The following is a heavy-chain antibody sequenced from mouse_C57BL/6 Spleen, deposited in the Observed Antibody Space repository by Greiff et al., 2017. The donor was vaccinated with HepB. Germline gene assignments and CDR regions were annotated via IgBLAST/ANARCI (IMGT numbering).Heavy chain of an antibody. CDR2: IYPSDSET. D-gene: IGHD2-12*01. CDR1: GYTFTSYW. CDR3: ARGDDKIYYAMDY. Sequence: QVQLQQPGAELVRPGSSVKLSCKASGYTFTSYWMDWVKQRPGQGLEWIGNIYPSDSETHYNQKFKDKATLTVDKSSSTAYMQRSSLTSEDSAVYYCARGDDKIYYAMDYWGQGTSVTVSS. V-gene: IGHV1-61*01. J-gene: IGHJ4*01.